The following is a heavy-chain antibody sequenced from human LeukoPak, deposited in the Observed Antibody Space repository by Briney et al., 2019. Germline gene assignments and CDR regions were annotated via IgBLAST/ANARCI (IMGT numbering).Heavy chain of an antibody. CDR2: IYHSGST. D-gene: IGHD5-12*01. J-gene: IGHJ4*02. CDR3: AGGGGYASPIGY. V-gene: IGHV4-59*01. CDR1: GVSISTYY. Sequence: SETLSLTCTLSGVSISTYYWSWIRQPPGKGLEWNGYIYHSGSTNYNPSLKSRVSISVDTSKKQLSLQLSSVSAADTAVYCCAGGGGYASPIGYWGRGALVRVSS.